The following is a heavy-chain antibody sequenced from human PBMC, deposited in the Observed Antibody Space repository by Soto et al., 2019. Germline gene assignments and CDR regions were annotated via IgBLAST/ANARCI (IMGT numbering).Heavy chain of an antibody. CDR2: ISGSGGIT. CDR3: EKVGGGGWGYSYIVLMVYHAYFDY. D-gene: IGHD2-8*01. Sequence: PGGSLRLSCAASGFTFSSYAMSWVRQAPGKGLEWVSAISGSGGITYYADSVKGRFTISRDNSKNTLYLQMNSLRAEDTAVYYCEKVGGGGWGYSYIVLMVYHAYFDYCGQLSLVPVSS. CDR1: GFTFSSYA. V-gene: IGHV3-23*01. J-gene: IGHJ4*02.